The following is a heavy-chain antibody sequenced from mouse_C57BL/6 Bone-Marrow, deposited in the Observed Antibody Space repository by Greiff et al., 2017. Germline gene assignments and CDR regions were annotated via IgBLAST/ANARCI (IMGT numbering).Heavy chain of an antibody. CDR1: GYTFTSYW. CDR3: AFFYYGGL. J-gene: IGHJ2*01. D-gene: IGHD1-1*01. Sequence: QVHVKQPGAELVKPGASVKLSCKASGYTFTSYWMQWVKQRPGQGLEWIGEIDPSDSYTNYNQKFKGKATLTVDTSSSTAYMQLSSLTSEDSAVYYCAFFYYGGLWGQGTTLTVSS. CDR2: IDPSDSYT. V-gene: IGHV1-50*01.